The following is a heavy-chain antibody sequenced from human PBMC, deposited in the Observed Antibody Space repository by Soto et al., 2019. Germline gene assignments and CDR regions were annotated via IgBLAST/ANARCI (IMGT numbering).Heavy chain of an antibody. D-gene: IGHD7-27*01. Sequence: SETLSLTCTVSGGSISSYYWSWIRQPPGKGLEWIGYIYYSGSTNYNPSLKSRVTIPVDTSRSQFSLKLSSVTAADTAVYYCARDKSGLGNFEDYYYMDVWGKGTTVTVSS. CDR1: GGSISSYY. CDR3: ARDKSGLGNFEDYYYMDV. J-gene: IGHJ6*03. CDR2: IYYSGST. V-gene: IGHV4-59*01.